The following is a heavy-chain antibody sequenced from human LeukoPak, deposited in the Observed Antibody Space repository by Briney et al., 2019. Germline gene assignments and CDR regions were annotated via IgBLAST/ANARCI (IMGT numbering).Heavy chain of an antibody. J-gene: IGHJ4*02. D-gene: IGHD5-18*01. CDR3: ARVDTAMVNSLDY. CDR2: IYYSGST. Sequence: SETLSLTCTVSGGSISSSSYYWGWIRQPPGKGLEWIGSIYYSGSTYYNPSLKSRVTISVDTSKNQFSLKLSSVTAADTAVYYCARVDTAMVNSLDYWGQGTLVTVSS. CDR1: GGSISSSSYY. V-gene: IGHV4-39*07.